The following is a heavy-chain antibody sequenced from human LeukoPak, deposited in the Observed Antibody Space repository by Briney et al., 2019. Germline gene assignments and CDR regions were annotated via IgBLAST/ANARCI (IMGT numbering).Heavy chain of an antibody. V-gene: IGHV4-30-4*01. Sequence: SETLSLTCTVSGGSISSGDYYWSWIRQPPGTGLEWIGYIYYSGSTYYNPSLKSRVTISVDTSKNQFSLKLSSVTAADTAVYYCARWTYYYDSSGSGAFDIWGQGTMVTVSS. CDR2: IYYSGST. J-gene: IGHJ3*02. D-gene: IGHD3-22*01. CDR3: ARWTYYYDSSGSGAFDI. CDR1: GGSISSGDYY.